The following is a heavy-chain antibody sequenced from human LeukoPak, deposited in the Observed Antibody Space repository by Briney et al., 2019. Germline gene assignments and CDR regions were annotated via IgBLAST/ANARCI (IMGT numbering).Heavy chain of an antibody. V-gene: IGHV4-39*07. J-gene: IGHJ4*02. CDR2: IYYSGST. CDR1: GGSISSSSYY. D-gene: IGHD3-10*01. CDR3: ARDYYGSSPFDY. Sequence: PSETLSLTCTVSGGSISSSSYYWGWIRQPPGKGLEWIGSIYYSGSTYYNPSLKSRVTLSVDTSKNQFSLKLSSVTAADTAVYYCARDYYGSSPFDYWGQGTQVTVSS.